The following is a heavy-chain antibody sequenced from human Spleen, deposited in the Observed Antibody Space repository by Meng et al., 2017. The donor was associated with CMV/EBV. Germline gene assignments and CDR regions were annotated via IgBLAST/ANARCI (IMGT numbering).Heavy chain of an antibody. D-gene: IGHD2-2*01. V-gene: IGHV4-34*01. CDR1: GGSFSGYY. CDR3: ARVDIVVVPAHFDY. CDR2: INHSEST. J-gene: IGHJ4*02. Sequence: SETLSLTCAVYGGSFSGYYWSWIRQPPGKGLEWIGEINHSESTNYNPSLKSRVTISVDTSKNQFSLKLSSVTAADTAVYYCARVDIVVVPAHFDYWGQGTLVTVSS.